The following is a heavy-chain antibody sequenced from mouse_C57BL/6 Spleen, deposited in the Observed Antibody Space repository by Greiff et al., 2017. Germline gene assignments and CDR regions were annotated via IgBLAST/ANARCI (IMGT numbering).Heavy chain of an antibody. J-gene: IGHJ2*01. V-gene: IGHV5-9-1*02. D-gene: IGHD1-2*01. CDR1: GFTFSSYA. CDR3: TRDRGTTAVDY. CDR2: ISSGGDYI. Sequence: EVKVVESGEGLVKPGGSLKLSCAASGFTFSSYAMSWVRQTPEKRLEWVAYISSGGDYIYYADTVKGRFTISRDNARNTLYLQMSSLKSEDTAMYYCTRDRGTTAVDYWGQGTTLTVSS.